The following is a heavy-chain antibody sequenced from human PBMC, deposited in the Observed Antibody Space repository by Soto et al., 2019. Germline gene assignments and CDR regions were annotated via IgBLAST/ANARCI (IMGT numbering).Heavy chain of an antibody. CDR2: ISYDGSNK. V-gene: IGHV3-30-3*01. CDR3: ARDISRGTYYYGSGSYYPNWFDP. Sequence: PGGSLRLSCAASGFTFSSYAMHWVRQAPGKGLEWVAVISYDGSNKYYADSVKGRFTISRDNSKNTLYLQMNSLRAEDTAVYYCARDISRGTYYYGSGSYYPNWFDPWGQGTLVTVSS. D-gene: IGHD3-10*01. J-gene: IGHJ5*02. CDR1: GFTFSSYA.